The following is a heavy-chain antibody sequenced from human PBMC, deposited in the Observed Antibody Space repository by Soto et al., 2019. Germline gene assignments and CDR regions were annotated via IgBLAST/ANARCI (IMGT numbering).Heavy chain of an antibody. Sequence: QVQLVQSGAEVKKPGASVKVSCKASGYTFTTYGMSWVRRAPGQGLDWMGWISTDNGNTKYAERLQGRVTMTTDTTTRTAYMELRSLRSDDTAVYYCARGPTDYYDNSGDYFLDYWGQGTLVTVSS. D-gene: IGHD3-22*01. V-gene: IGHV1-18*01. CDR1: GYTFTTYG. CDR2: ISTDNGNT. CDR3: ARGPTDYYDNSGDYFLDY. J-gene: IGHJ4*02.